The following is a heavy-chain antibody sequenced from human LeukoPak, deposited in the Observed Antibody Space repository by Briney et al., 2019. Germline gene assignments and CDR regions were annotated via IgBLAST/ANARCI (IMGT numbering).Heavy chain of an antibody. CDR3: ARVGSGGNFQH. J-gene: IGHJ1*01. V-gene: IGHV3-7*01. Sequence: GGSLRLSCAASGFTFSSYSMNWVRQAPGKGLEWVANIKHDGSEKYYVDSVKGRFTISRDNAKNSLYLQMNSLRAEDTAVYYCARVGSGGNFQHWGQGTLVTVSS. CDR1: GFTFSSYS. D-gene: IGHD1-26*01. CDR2: IKHDGSEK.